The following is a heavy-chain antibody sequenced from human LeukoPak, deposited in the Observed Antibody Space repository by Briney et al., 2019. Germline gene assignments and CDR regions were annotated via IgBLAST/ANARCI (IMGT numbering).Heavy chain of an antibody. J-gene: IGHJ6*02. CDR3: ARDLTIFGVVNYYYGMDV. CDR2: INPNSGGT. D-gene: IGHD3-3*01. Sequence: ASVKVSCKASGGTFSSYAISWVRQAPGQGLEWMGWINPNSGGTNYAQKFQGRVTMTRDTSISTAYMELSRLRSDDTAVYYCARDLTIFGVVNYYYGMDVWGQGTTVTVSS. CDR1: GGTFSSYA. V-gene: IGHV1-2*02.